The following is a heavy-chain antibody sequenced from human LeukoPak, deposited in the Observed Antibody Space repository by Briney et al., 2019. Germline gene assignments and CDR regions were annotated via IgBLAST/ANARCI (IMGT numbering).Heavy chain of an antibody. V-gene: IGHV1-2*02. CDR3: ARVHYTTGYAFDI. CDR1: GGTFSSYT. CDR2: INPNSGGT. Sequence: GASVKVSCKASGGTFSSYTISWVRQAPGQGLEWMGWINPNSGGTDYAQKFQDRVTMTRDTSINTAYMELSRLRSDDTAVYYCARVHYTTGYAFDIWGQGTMVTVSS. D-gene: IGHD3-3*01. J-gene: IGHJ3*02.